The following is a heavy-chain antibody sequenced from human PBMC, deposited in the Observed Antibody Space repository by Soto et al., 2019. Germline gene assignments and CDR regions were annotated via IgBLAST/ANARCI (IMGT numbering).Heavy chain of an antibody. Sequence: PSETLALTCAVYGGSFSGYYWSWIRQPPGKGLEWIGEINHSGSTNYNPSLKSRVTISVDTSKNQFSLKLSSVTAADTAVYYCARVLGAPLYYFDYWGQGILVTVSS. CDR2: INHSGST. CDR3: ARVLGAPLYYFDY. J-gene: IGHJ4*02. D-gene: IGHD1-26*01. CDR1: GGSFSGYY. V-gene: IGHV4-34*01.